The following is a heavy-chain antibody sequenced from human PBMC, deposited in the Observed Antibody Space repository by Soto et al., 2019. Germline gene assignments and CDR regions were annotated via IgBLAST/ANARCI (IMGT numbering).Heavy chain of an antibody. D-gene: IGHD6-13*01. CDR3: AKDGDAAAAGYYFDY. J-gene: IGHJ4*02. CDR1: GFTFSSYG. CDR2: ISYNGNDK. Sequence: PVGSLRLSCAASGFTFSSYGMHWVRQAPGKGLEWVAVISYNGNDKYHADSVKGRFTVSRDNSKNTLYLQMNSLRPEDTAVYHCAKDGDAAAAGYYFDYWGQGTLVTVSS. V-gene: IGHV3-30*18.